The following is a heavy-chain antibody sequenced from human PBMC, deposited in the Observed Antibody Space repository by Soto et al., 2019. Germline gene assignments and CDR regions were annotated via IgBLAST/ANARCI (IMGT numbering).Heavy chain of an antibody. CDR1: GGSFSGYY. Sequence: PSETLSLTCAVYGGSFSGYYWSWIRQPPGKGLEWIGEINHSGSTNYNPSLKSRVTISVDTSKNQFSLKLSSVTAADTAVYYCAGGVWSGYWYYYYGMDVWGQGTTVTVSS. CDR3: AGGVWSGYWYYYYGMDV. V-gene: IGHV4-34*01. CDR2: INHSGST. J-gene: IGHJ6*02. D-gene: IGHD3-3*01.